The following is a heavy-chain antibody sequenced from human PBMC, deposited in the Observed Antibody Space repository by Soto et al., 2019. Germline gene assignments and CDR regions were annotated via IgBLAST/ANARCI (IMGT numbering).Heavy chain of an antibody. Sequence: GGSLRLSCAASGFTFSSYAMSWVRQAPGKGLEWVSAISGSGGSTYYADSVKGRFTISRDNSKNTLYLQMNSLRAEDTAVYYCAKDLFGSHSPGGTHYYYGMDVWGQGTTVTVSS. V-gene: IGHV3-23*01. CDR1: GFTFSSYA. CDR3: AKDLFGSHSPGGTHYYYGMDV. D-gene: IGHD3-10*01. J-gene: IGHJ6*02. CDR2: ISGSGGST.